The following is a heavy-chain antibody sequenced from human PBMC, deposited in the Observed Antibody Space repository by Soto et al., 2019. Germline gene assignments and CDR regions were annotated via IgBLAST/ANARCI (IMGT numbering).Heavy chain of an antibody. V-gene: IGHV3-9*01. Sequence: EVQLVESGGDLVQPGRSLRLSCAASGFTFDDYAMHWVRQAPGKGLEWVSGISWNSGNKGYADSEKGRFTISRDNVKNFLYLEMNSLRAEDTALYYCAKEAGLGRFFDWLSTGLDVWGQGTAVTVS. D-gene: IGHD3-9*01. CDR1: GFTFDDYA. J-gene: IGHJ6*02. CDR3: AKEAGLGRFFDWLSTGLDV. CDR2: ISWNSGNK.